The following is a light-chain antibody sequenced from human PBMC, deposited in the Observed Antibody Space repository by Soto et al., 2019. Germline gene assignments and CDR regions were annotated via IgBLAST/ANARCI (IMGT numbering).Light chain of an antibody. J-gene: IGKJ4*01. Sequence: EIVLTQSPGTLSLSPGERATLSCRASQTIRGDFLAWYQQRPGQSPRLLISAASNRATGIPDRFSDSGSGTDFTLTIRRLETEDFAVYYCQQYGTSPLTFGGGTKVDIK. CDR1: QTIRGDF. CDR2: AAS. V-gene: IGKV3-20*01. CDR3: QQYGTSPLT.